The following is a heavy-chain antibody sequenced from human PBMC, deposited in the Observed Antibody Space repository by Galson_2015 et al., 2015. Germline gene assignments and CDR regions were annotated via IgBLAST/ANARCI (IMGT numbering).Heavy chain of an antibody. CDR1: GFTFSNYD. CDR3: AREMLDRDYVGWDFDL. CDR2: IGTAGDT. J-gene: IGHJ2*01. D-gene: IGHD4-17*01. V-gene: IGHV3-13*01. Sequence: SLRLSCAASGFTFSNYDFHWVRQVRGEGPEWVSGIGTAGDTYYSGSVKGRFTISRENVKNSLYLQMDNVRAGDTAVYYCAREMLDRDYVGWDFDLWGRGTLVTVSS.